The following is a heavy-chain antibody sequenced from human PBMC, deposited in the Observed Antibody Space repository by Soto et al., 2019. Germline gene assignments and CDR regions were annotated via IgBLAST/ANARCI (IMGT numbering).Heavy chain of an antibody. Sequence: SETLSLTCTVSGGSISSSSYYWGWIRQPPGKGLEWIGSIYYSGSTYYNPSLKSRVTISVDTSKNQFSLKLSSVTAADTAVYYRARYYCINGVCQYFDYWGQGALVTVSS. D-gene: IGHD2-8*01. J-gene: IGHJ4*02. V-gene: IGHV4-39*01. CDR3: ARYYCINGVCQYFDY. CDR2: IYYSGST. CDR1: GGSISSSSYY.